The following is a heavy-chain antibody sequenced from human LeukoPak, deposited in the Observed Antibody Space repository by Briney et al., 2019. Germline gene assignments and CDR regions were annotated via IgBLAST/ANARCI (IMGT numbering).Heavy chain of an antibody. D-gene: IGHD3-10*01. CDR1: GFTFSSYE. CDR2: ISGSGVST. CDR3: AKSSGAMVRGSYYFDY. V-gene: IGHV3-23*01. Sequence: PGGSLRLSCAASGFTFSSYEMSWVRQAPGKGLEWVSAISGSGVSTYYADSVKGRFTISRDNSKNTLYLQMNSLRAEDTAVYYCAKSSGAMVRGSYYFDYWGQGTLVTVSS. J-gene: IGHJ4*02.